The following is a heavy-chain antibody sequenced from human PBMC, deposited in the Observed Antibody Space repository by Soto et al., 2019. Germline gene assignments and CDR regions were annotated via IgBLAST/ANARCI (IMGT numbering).Heavy chain of an antibody. V-gene: IGHV3-9*01. CDR3: AKGGITGTDAFDI. J-gene: IGHJ3*02. Sequence: GGSLRLSCAASGFTFDDYAMHWVRQAPGKGLEWVSGISWNSGSIGYADSVKGRFTISRDNAKNSLYLQMNSLRAEDTALYYCAKGGITGTDAFDIWGQGTMVTVSS. D-gene: IGHD1-20*01. CDR1: GFTFDDYA. CDR2: ISWNSGSI.